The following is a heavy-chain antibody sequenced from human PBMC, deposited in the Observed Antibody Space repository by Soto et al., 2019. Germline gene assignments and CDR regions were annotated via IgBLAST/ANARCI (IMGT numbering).Heavy chain of an antibody. Sequence: SETLSLTCTVSGGSISSYYWSWIRQPPGKGLEWIGYIYYSGSTNYNPSLKSRVTISVDTSKNQFSLKLSSVTAADTAVYYCARHFPAHCSGGSCYSAASFDYWGQGTLVTVSS. CDR3: ARHFPAHCSGGSCYSAASFDY. V-gene: IGHV4-59*08. J-gene: IGHJ4*02. D-gene: IGHD2-15*01. CDR2: IYYSGST. CDR1: GGSISSYY.